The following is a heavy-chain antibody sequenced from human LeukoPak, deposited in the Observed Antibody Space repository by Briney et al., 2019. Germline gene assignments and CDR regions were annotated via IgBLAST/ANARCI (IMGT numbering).Heavy chain of an antibody. CDR3: TRESVGMGV. CDR1: GFTFSSYW. CDR2: INGDGSST. Sequence: PEGSLRLSCTASGFTFSSYWMHWVRQAPGEGLVWVSGINGDGSSTRFADSVKGRFSISRDNAKNTLYLQMNSLRGEDTAVYYCTRESVGMGVWGPGATVTVSS. V-gene: IGHV3-74*01. J-gene: IGHJ6*02.